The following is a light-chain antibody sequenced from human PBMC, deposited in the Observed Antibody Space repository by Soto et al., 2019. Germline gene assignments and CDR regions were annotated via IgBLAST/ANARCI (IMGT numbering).Light chain of an antibody. CDR3: QQYCTSRT. V-gene: IGKV3-20*01. CDR2: GAS. Sequence: EIVLTQSPGTQSLSPGERATLSCRASQSVCSNYLAWYQQKPGQAPRLLIYGASRRATGIPDRFSGTGSGTDFTLTISRLEPEDFAVYYCQQYCTSRTFGQGTKLEIK. J-gene: IGKJ2*01. CDR1: QSVCSNY.